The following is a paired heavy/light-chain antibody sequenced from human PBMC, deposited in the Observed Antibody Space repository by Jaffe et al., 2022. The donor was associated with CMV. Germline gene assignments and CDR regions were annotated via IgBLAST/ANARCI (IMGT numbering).Light chain of an antibody. J-gene: IGKJ4*01. Sequence: DIQMTQSPSSLSASVGDRVTITCQASQDISNYLNWYQQKPGKAPKLLIYDASNLETGVPSRFSGSGSGTDFTFTISSLQPEDIATYYCQQYDNLHLTFGGGTKVEIK. V-gene: IGKV1-33*01. CDR1: QDISNY. CDR3: QQYDNLHLT. CDR2: DAS.
Heavy chain of an antibody. D-gene: IGHD2-8*01. V-gene: IGHV1-69*01. Sequence: QVQLVQSGAEVKKPGSSVKVSCKASGGTFSSYAISWVRQAPGQGLEWMGGIIPIFGTANYAQKFQGRVTITADESTSTAYMELSSLRSEDTAVYYCARVPNVYANNYYYYYGMDVWGQGTTVTVSS. CDR1: GGTFSSYA. CDR2: IIPIFGTA. CDR3: ARVPNVYANNYYYYYGMDV. J-gene: IGHJ6*02.